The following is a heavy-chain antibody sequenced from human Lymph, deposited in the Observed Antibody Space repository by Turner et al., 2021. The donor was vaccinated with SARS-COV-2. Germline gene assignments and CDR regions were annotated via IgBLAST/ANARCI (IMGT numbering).Heavy chain of an antibody. CDR1: GFTFSDYA. V-gene: IGHV3-23*01. J-gene: IGHJ4*02. CDR2: IRGSGGDT. CDR3: AKGVRGAMIVVVIPYFDY. Sequence: EVQLLESGGGLVQPGGSLRLACAASGFTFSDYAMCWVRQAAGKGLGVVSAIRGSGGDTNYADSVKGWFTISRDNSKNTLYLQMNSLRAEDTAVYYCAKGVRGAMIVVVIPYFDYWGQGTLVTVSS. D-gene: IGHD3-22*01.